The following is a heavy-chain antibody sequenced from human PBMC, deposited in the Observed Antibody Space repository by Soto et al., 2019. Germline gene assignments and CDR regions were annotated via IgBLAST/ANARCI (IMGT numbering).Heavy chain of an antibody. CDR1: GQSFSGHS. J-gene: IGHJ4*02. Sequence: QVQLQQWGAGLVKPSETLSLSCAVYGQSFSGHSWAWIRQPPGKGLEWIGANNESGSTYYNPSLKSRVTIPTDTSKNQFSVKLSSVSAADTAAYFCARGSGIVALPGELEDVNYDYWGQGTLVNVSS. CDR3: ARGSGIVALPGELEDVNYDY. V-gene: IGHV4-34*01. CDR2: NNESGST. D-gene: IGHD1-1*01.